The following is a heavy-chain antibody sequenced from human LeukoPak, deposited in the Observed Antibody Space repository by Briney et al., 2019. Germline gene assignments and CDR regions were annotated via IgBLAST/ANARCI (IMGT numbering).Heavy chain of an antibody. V-gene: IGHV1-2*02. J-gene: IGHJ4*02. CDR2: INPNSGGT. Sequence: ASVKVSCKASGYTFPGYYMHWVRPAPGKGLEWMGWINPNSGGTNYAQKFQGRVTMIRDTSISTAYTELSSLRADVPAGYYCGRGSVYIGPSMGPVLSLDYWGQGTLVTVSS. D-gene: IGHD5-12*01. CDR1: GYTFPGYY. CDR3: GRGSVYIGPSMGPVLSLDY.